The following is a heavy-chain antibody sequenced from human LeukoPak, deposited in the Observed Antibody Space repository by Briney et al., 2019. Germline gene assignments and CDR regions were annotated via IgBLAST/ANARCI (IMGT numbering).Heavy chain of an antibody. CDR3: ATGPKVRGVGLSAFDI. V-gene: IGHV4-4*02. J-gene: IGHJ3*02. Sequence: PSGTLSLTCAVSGGSISSSNWWSWVRQPPGKGLEWIGEIYHSGSTNYNPSLESRVTISVDKSKNQFSLKLSSVTAADTAVYYCATGPKVRGVGLSAFDIWGQGTMVTVSS. CDR2: IYHSGST. D-gene: IGHD3-10*01. CDR1: GGSISSSNW.